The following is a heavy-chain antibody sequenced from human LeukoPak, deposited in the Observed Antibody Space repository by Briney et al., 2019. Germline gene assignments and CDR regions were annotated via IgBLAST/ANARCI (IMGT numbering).Heavy chain of an antibody. CDR3: ARVTGAYYFDY. V-gene: IGHV3-72*01. CDR2: TRNKAKSYTT. CDR1: GFTFSDHY. J-gene: IGHJ4*02. Sequence: GGSLRLSCAASGFTFSDHYMDGVRQAPGKGLDGVGRTRNKAKSYTTESAASVKDRFTISRDDSKNSLYLQMNSLKTEDTAVYYCARVTGAYYFDYWGQGTLVTVSS. D-gene: IGHD1-20*01.